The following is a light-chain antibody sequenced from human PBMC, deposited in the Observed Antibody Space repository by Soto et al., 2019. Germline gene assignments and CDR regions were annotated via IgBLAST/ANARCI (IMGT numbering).Light chain of an antibody. CDR1: SSDVGGYTY. Sequence: QSALTQPASVSGSAGQSITISCTGTSSDVGGYTYVSWYQQHPGKAPELMIYEVSNRPSGVSNRFSGSKSGNTASLTISGLQPEDEADYYCSSYTSSSTPYVFGTGTKLTVL. CDR3: SSYTSSSTPYV. CDR2: EVS. J-gene: IGLJ1*01. V-gene: IGLV2-14*01.